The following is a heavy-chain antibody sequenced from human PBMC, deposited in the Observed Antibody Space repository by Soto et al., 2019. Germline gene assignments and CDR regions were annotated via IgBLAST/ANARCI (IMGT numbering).Heavy chain of an antibody. Sequence: QVQLVESGGGVVQPGRSLRLSCAASGFTFSSYAMHWVRQAPGKGLEWVAVIYYDGSNKYYIDSVKGRFTISRDNSKNTFSLQLNSRRAEDTALYYWASPYFPNGVCYYSFAYGGQAPLVPVSS. D-gene: IGHD2-8*01. J-gene: IGHJ4*02. CDR1: GFTFSSYA. V-gene: IGHV3-33*01. CDR2: IYYDGSNK. CDR3: ASPYFPNGVCYYSFAY.